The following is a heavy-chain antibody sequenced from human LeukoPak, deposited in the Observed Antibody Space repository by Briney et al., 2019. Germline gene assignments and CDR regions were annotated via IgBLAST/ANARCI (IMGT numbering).Heavy chain of an antibody. CDR1: GFIVSSNY. V-gene: IGHV3-53*01. J-gene: IGHJ4*02. D-gene: IGHD1-26*01. CDR2: IYGDNAT. CDR3: ARINRGNYFLDY. Sequence: GSLRLSCAASGFIVSSNYMTWVRQAPGKGLEWVPLIYGDNATYYADSVKGRFTISRDSSKNTLFVQMTSLRVEDTAVYYCARINRGNYFLDYWGQGTLVTVSS.